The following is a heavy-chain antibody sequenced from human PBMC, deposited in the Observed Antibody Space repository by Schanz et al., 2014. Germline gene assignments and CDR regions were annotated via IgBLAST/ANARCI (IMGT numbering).Heavy chain of an antibody. D-gene: IGHD3-10*01. CDR1: GYTFTTYA. CDR2: ISVYTGNT. V-gene: IGHV1-18*01. J-gene: IGHJ6*02. CDR3: ARDFDDRRGYGSGYCLGDCMDV. Sequence: QVQLVQSGAEVKKPGASLRVSCKASGYTFTTYAMSWVRQAPGQGLEWVGWISVYTGNTKYGQKVQGRVTMTADTSTNTADMELRSLRSDDTAVYYCARDFDDRRGYGSGYCLGDCMDVWGQGTTVTVSS.